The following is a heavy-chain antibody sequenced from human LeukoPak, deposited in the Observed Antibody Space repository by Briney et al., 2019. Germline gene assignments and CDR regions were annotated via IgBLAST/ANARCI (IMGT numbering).Heavy chain of an antibody. D-gene: IGHD4/OR15-4a*01. CDR2: ITSSGTTT. V-gene: IGHV3-11*01. CDR1: GFSFSDSY. CDR3: GRDPDYGDPY. J-gene: IGHJ4*02. Sequence: GGSLRLSCGASGFSFSDSYMSWFRLSPEKGLEWIAYITSSGTTTEYADSVKGRFTISRVNAKNSLYLQMNSLRPEDTAVYYCGRDPDYGDPYWGQGTLVTVSS.